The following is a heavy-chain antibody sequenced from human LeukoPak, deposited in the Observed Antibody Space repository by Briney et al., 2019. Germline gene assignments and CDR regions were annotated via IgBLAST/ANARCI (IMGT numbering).Heavy chain of an antibody. CDR3: ARVMITFGGVIVKDGTYDY. CDR1: GFTFSSYS. J-gene: IGHJ4*02. Sequence: GGSLRLSCAASGFTFSSYSMNWVRQAPGKGLEWVSSISSSSYIYYADSVKGRFTISRDNAKNSLYLQMNSLRAEDTAVYYCARVMITFGGVIVKDGTYDYWGQGTLVTVSS. V-gene: IGHV3-21*01. CDR2: ISSSSYI. D-gene: IGHD3-16*02.